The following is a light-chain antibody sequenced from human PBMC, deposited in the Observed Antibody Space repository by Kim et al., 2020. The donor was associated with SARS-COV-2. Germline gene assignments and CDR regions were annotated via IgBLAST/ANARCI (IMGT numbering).Light chain of an antibody. Sequence: PGERATLSCGASQSVGTYLAWYQQKPGQAPRLLIYDASNRATGIPARFSGSGSGTDFTLTISSLESEDFAVYYCQQRSNWPPALTFGGGTKVDIK. J-gene: IGKJ4*01. V-gene: IGKV3-11*01. CDR2: DAS. CDR1: QSVGTY. CDR3: QQRSNWPPALT.